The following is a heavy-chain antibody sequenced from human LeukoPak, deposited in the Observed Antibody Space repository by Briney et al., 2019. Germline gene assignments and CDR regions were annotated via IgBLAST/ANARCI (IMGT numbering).Heavy chain of an antibody. V-gene: IGHV4-61*02. CDR2: IYTSGST. D-gene: IGHD6-13*01. J-gene: IGHJ4*02. CDR1: GGSISSGSYY. Sequence: SETLSLTCTVSGGSISSGSYYWSWIRQPAGKGLEWIGRIYTSGSTNYNPSLKSRVTISVDTSKNQFSLKLSSVTAADTAVYYCARELSGAAAAHLDYWGQGTLVTVSS. CDR3: ARELSGAAAAHLDY.